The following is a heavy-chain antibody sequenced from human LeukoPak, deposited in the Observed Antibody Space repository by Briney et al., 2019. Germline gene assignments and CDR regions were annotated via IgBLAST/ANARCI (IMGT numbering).Heavy chain of an antibody. V-gene: IGHV3-33*06. J-gene: IGHJ3*02. CDR2: IWYDGSNK. CDR1: GFTFSSYG. CDR3: AKAYCGGDCYSLVGAFDI. D-gene: IGHD2-21*02. Sequence: GGSLRRSCAASGFTFSSYGMHWVRQAPGKGLEWVAVIWYDGSNKYYADSVKGRFTISRDNSKNPLYLQMNSLRAEDTAVYYCAKAYCGGDCYSLVGAFDIWGQGTMVTVSS.